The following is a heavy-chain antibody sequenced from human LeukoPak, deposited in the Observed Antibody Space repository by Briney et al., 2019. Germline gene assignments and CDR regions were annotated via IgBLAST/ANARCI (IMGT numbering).Heavy chain of an antibody. Sequence: SVKVSCKASGGTFSSYAISWVRQALGQGLEWMGRIIPIFGIANYAQKFQGRVTITADKSTSTAYMELSSLRSEDTAVYYCARRYQRADDYWGQGTLVTVSS. CDR3: ARRYQRADDY. CDR1: GGTFSSYA. CDR2: IIPIFGIA. D-gene: IGHD2-2*01. V-gene: IGHV1-69*04. J-gene: IGHJ4*02.